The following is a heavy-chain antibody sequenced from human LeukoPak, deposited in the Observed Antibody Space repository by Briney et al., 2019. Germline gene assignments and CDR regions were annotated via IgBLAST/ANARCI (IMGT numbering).Heavy chain of an antibody. V-gene: IGHV1-18*01. D-gene: IGHD3-10*01. CDR2: ISAYNGNT. J-gene: IGHJ4*02. Sequence: GASVKVSCKASGYTFTSYGISWVRQAPGQGLEWMGWISAYNGNTNYAQKLQGRVTMTTDTSTSTAYMELRSPRSDDTAVYYCARVATSLLWFGEFLDYWGQGTLVTVSS. CDR3: ARVATSLLWFGEFLDY. CDR1: GYTFTSYG.